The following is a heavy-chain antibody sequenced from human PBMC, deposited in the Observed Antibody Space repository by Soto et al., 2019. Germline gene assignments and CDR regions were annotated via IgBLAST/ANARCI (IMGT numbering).Heavy chain of an antibody. Sequence: SETLSLTCAVYGGSFSGYYWSWIRQPPGKGLEWIGEINHSGSTNYNPSLKSRVTISVDTSKNQFSLNLSSVTAADTAVYYCARHNLGLDYWGQGALVTVSS. CDR3: ARHNLGLDY. J-gene: IGHJ4*02. D-gene: IGHD7-27*01. CDR1: GGSFSGYY. CDR2: INHSGST. V-gene: IGHV4-34*01.